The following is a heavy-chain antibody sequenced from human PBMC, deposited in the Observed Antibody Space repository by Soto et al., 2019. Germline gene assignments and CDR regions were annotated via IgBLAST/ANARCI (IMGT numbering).Heavy chain of an antibody. CDR1: GGTFSSYA. J-gene: IGHJ6*02. D-gene: IGHD6-6*01. CDR2: IIPIFGTA. V-gene: IGHV1-69*01. Sequence: QVQLVQSGAEVKKPGSSVKVSCKASGGTFSSYAISWVRQAPGQGLEWMGGIIPIFGTANYAQKFQGRVTITADESTSTAYMELSSLRSEDTAVYYCARSFISSSSPPDVYYYYGMDVWGQGTTVTVSS. CDR3: ARSFISSSSPPDVYYYYGMDV.